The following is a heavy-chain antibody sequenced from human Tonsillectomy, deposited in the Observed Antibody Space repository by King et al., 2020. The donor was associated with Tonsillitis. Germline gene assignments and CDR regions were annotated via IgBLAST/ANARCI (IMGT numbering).Heavy chain of an antibody. CDR2: ISYDGSNK. CDR3: ASGDYYDSSGYYWVGGAKHDY. Sequence: VQLVESGGGVVQPGRSLRLSCAASGFTFSSYAMHWVRQAPGKGLEWVAVISYDGSNKYYADSVKGRFTISRDNSKNTLYLQMNSLRAEDTAVFYCASGDYYDSSGYYWVGGAKHDYWGQGTLVTVSS. V-gene: IGHV3-30*04. J-gene: IGHJ4*02. D-gene: IGHD3-22*01. CDR1: GFTFSSYA.